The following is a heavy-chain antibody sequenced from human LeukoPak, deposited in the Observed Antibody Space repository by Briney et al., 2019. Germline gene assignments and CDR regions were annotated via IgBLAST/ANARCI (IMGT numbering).Heavy chain of an antibody. D-gene: IGHD2-15*01. V-gene: IGHV5-51*01. J-gene: IGHJ3*02. CDR3: ATTDRGYCSGGSCYLGAFDI. CDR1: GSRFTSYW. Sequence: GESLKISCKGSGSRFTSYWIGWVRQMPGKGLEWMGIIYPGDSDTRYSPSFQGQVTISADKSISTAYLQWSSLKASDTAMYYCATTDRGYCSGGSCYLGAFDIWGQGTMVTVSS. CDR2: IYPGDSDT.